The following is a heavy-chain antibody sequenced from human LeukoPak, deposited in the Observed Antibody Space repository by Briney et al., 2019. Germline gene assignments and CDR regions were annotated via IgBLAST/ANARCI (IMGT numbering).Heavy chain of an antibody. CDR2: ISGSGGSS. V-gene: IGHV3-23*01. Sequence: GGSLRLSCAASGFTFTNYAMNWVRQAPGKGLEWVSAISGSGGSSSYADSVRGRFTISRDNSNNMLYLQMNSLRAEDTAVYYCAKIGGGGRFGAFDIWGQGTMVTVSS. J-gene: IGHJ3*02. CDR3: AKIGGGGRFGAFDI. CDR1: GFTFTNYA. D-gene: IGHD2-15*01.